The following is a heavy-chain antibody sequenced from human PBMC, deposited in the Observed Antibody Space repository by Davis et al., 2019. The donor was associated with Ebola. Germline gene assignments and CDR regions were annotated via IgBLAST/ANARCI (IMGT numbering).Heavy chain of an antibody. CDR3: ANKGDTDNSGFPDLRY. J-gene: IGHJ4*02. V-gene: IGHV3-23*01. CDR2: ISGSGYNT. D-gene: IGHD3-22*01. Sequence: GESLKISCTASGFSFSNYVMSWLRQAPGKGLEWVSGISGSGYNTYYADSVKGRFTMSRDNSENTLYLQMNTLRAEDTAVYFCANKGDTDNSGFPDLRYWGQGTLVTVSS. CDR1: GFSFSNYV.